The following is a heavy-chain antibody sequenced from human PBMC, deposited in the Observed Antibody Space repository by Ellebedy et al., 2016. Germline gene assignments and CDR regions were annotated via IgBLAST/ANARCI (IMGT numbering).Heavy chain of an antibody. J-gene: IGHJ2*01. V-gene: IGHV3-21*05. Sequence: GESLKISXTASGFNFSNHIFSWVRQAPGRGLEWVSRISATNIYYTDSVKGRFTISRDDAKNSLYLQMNSLRAEDTAVYYCARGEGYSHDSWWHPDVWGRGTLVTVSS. CDR2: ISATNI. CDR1: GFNFSNHI. CDR3: ARGEGYSHDSWWHPDV. D-gene: IGHD5-18*01.